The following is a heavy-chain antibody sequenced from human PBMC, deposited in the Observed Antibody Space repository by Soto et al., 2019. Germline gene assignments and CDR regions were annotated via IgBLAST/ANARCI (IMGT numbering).Heavy chain of an antibody. V-gene: IGHV4-31*03. CDR1: GDSIASHDYY. J-gene: IGHJ6*02. CDR2: IYHSGST. CDR3: AIDRAGEFLKGSGMDV. D-gene: IGHD3-10*01. Sequence: QVQLQESGPGLVKPSQTLSLTCIVSGDSIASHDYYWSWIRLLPGKGLEWIGQIYHSGSTSYNPSPKARHEISVDTSKNLSSLRQTPVTAADTAVYYCAIDRAGEFLKGSGMDVWGQGTTVTVSS.